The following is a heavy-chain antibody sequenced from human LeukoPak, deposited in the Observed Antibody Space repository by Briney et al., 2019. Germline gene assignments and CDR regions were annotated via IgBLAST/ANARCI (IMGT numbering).Heavy chain of an antibody. Sequence: SETLSLTCAVYGGSFSGYYWSWVRQPPGKGLEWIGEINRSGSTNYNPSLKSRVTISVDTSKNQFSLKLSSVTAADTAVYYCARAIYGGNSGFDYWGQGTLVTVSS. D-gene: IGHD4-23*01. CDR2: INRSGST. J-gene: IGHJ4*02. CDR1: GGSFSGYY. CDR3: ARAIYGGNSGFDY. V-gene: IGHV4-34*01.